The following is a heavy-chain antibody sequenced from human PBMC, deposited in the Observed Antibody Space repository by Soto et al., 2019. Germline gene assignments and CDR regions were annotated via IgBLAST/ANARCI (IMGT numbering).Heavy chain of an antibody. J-gene: IGHJ6*02. Sequence: QVELVESGGGLVKPGGSLRLSCAASGFTFSDYDMSWIRQAPGKGLEWVSYTSSSGSTIYYADSVKGRFTMSRDNAKNSMYRKMESLRVENTAVFYCARDPQGNAVIHSYNSVMAVGGQGTTVPFPS. D-gene: IGHD2-21*01. CDR2: TSSSGSTI. CDR1: GFTFSDYD. V-gene: IGHV3-11*01. CDR3: ARDPQGNAVIHSYNSVMAV.